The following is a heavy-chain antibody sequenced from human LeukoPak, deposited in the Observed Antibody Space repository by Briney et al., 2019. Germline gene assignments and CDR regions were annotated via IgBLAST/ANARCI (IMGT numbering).Heavy chain of an antibody. V-gene: IGHV4-39*02. D-gene: IGHD3-22*01. CDR3: AREYYYDSSGYYQNWFDP. Sequence: PSETLSLTCTVSGGSISSSSYYWCWIRQPPGKGLEWIGSIYYSGSTYYNPSLKSRVTISVDTSKNQFSLKLSSVTAADTAVYYCAREYYYDSSGYYQNWFDPWGQGTLVTVSS. CDR1: GGSISSSSYY. CDR2: IYYSGST. J-gene: IGHJ5*02.